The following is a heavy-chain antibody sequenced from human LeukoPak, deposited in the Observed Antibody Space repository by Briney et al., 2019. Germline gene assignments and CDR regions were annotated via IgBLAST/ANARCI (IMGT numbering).Heavy chain of an antibody. J-gene: IGHJ4*02. Sequence: ASVKVSCKASGYTFTSYGISWVRQAPGQGLEWMGWISAYDGNTNYAQKLQGRVTMTTDTSTSTAYMELRSLRSDDTAVYYCARAFRGYDILTGYPYWGQGTLVTVSS. D-gene: IGHD3-9*01. CDR1: GYTFTSYG. CDR3: ARAFRGYDILTGYPY. V-gene: IGHV1-18*01. CDR2: ISAYDGNT.